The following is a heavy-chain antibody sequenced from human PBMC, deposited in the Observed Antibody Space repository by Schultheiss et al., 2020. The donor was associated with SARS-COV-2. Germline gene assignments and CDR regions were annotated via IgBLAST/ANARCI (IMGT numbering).Heavy chain of an antibody. J-gene: IGHJ3*02. Sequence: GESLKISCAASGFTFSSYAMSWVRQAPGKGLEWVGRIRSKAYGGTTEYAASVKGRFTISRDDSKSIAYLQMNSLRAGDTAVYYCSAVRRSLYYDSSGYYAFDIWGQGTMVTVSS. D-gene: IGHD3-22*01. V-gene: IGHV3-49*04. CDR3: SAVRRSLYYDSSGYYAFDI. CDR2: IRSKAYGGTT. CDR1: GFTFSSYA.